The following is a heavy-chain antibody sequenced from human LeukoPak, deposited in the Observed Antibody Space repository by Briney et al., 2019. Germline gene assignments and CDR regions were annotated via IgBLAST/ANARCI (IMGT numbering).Heavy chain of an antibody. J-gene: IGHJ5*02. CDR1: EDSISSTTYC. CDR3: ARRGYNYGYGWFDP. D-gene: IGHD5-18*01. V-gene: IGHV4-39*01. Sequence: SETLSLTCTVSEDSISSTTYCWGWIRQPPGKGLEWIGNIYYSGSAYYNPSLKSRVTISVDTSKNQFSLKLTSVTAADTAVYYCARRGYNYGYGWFDPWGQGTLVTVSS. CDR2: IYYSGSA.